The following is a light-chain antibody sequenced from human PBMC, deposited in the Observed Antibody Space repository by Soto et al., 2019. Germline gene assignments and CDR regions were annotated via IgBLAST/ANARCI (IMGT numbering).Light chain of an antibody. CDR2: EVS. Sequence: QSVLTQPASVSGSPGQSITISCTGTSSDVGGYNYVSWYQQHPGKAPKLMIYEVSNRPSGVSNRFSGSKSGNTASLTISGLQAEDEADYYCSSYTSSSTLHYVFGTGTKATVL. CDR3: SSYTSSSTLHYV. J-gene: IGLJ1*01. V-gene: IGLV2-14*01. CDR1: SSDVGGYNY.